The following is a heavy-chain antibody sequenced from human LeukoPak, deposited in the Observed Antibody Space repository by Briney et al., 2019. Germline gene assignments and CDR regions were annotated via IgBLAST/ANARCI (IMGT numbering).Heavy chain of an antibody. CDR3: ARDPRYYYDSSGYTPGYYGMDV. CDR2: IKTDASEK. V-gene: IGHV3-7*01. CDR1: GFIFSNCW. J-gene: IGHJ6*02. Sequence: GGSLRLSCETSGFIFSNCWMTWVRQAPGKGLEWVANIKTDASEKYYADSVKGRFTISRDNAKNSLYLQMNSLRAEDTAVYYCARDPRYYYDSSGYTPGYYGMDVWGQGTTVTVSS. D-gene: IGHD3-22*01.